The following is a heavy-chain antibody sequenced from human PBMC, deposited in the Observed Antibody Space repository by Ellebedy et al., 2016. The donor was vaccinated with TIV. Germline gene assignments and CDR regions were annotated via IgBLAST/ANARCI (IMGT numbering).Heavy chain of an antibody. CDR3: ARGNSGWGYYMDV. CDR2: ITTYNGDT. D-gene: IGHD3-16*01. V-gene: IGHV1-18*01. Sequence: AASVKVSCKASGYTFTSYGITWVRQAPGQGLEWMGWITTYNGDTTYAQMLQGRVTMTTYTSTSTAYMELRSLRSDDTAVYYWARGNSGWGYYMDVWGKGTTVTVSS. CDR1: GYTFTSYG. J-gene: IGHJ6*03.